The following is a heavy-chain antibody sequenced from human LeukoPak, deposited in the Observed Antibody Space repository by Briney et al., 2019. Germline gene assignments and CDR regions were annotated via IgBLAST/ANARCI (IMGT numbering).Heavy chain of an antibody. D-gene: IGHD3-3*01. V-gene: IGHV4-59*01. CDR2: IYYSGST. CDR3: ARASIITIFGVDPYYFDY. CDR1: GGSISSYY. J-gene: IGHJ4*02. Sequence: SETLSLTCTASGGSISSYYWSWIRQPPGKGLEWIGYIYYSGSTNYNPSLKSRVTISVDTSKNQFSLKLSSVTAADTAVYYCARASIITIFGVDPYYFDYWGQGTLVTVSS.